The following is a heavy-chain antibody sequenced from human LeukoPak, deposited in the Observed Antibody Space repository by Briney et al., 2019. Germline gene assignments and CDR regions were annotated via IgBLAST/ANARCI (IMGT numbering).Heavy chain of an antibody. D-gene: IGHD3-16*02. CDR3: ARIVGSYGTYRYDY. V-gene: IGHV3-30*03. CDR1: GFTFSSYD. J-gene: IGHJ4*02. CDR2: ISFDGSNK. Sequence: GGSLRLSCAASGFTFSSYDMHWVRQAPGKGLEWVAVISFDGSNKYYADSVKGRFTISRDNSKNTLYLQMNSLRADDAAVYYCARIVGSYGTYRYDYWGQGILVTVSS.